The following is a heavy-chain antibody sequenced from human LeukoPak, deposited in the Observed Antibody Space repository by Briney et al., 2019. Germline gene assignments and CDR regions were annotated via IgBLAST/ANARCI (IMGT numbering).Heavy chain of an antibody. J-gene: IGHJ4*02. CDR3: ARRRAGYYVDY. CDR1: GFTFSSYS. CDR2: ISSGGTTT. V-gene: IGHV3-48*04. D-gene: IGHD3-9*01. Sequence: GGSLRLSCAASGFTFSSYSMNWVRQAPGKGLQWVSSISSGGTTTYYADSVKGRFTISRDNAKNSLYLQMNTLRAEDTAVYYCARRRAGYYVDYWGQGTLVTVSS.